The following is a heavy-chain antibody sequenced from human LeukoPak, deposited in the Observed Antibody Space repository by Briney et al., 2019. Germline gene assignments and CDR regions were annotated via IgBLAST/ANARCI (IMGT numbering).Heavy chain of an antibody. J-gene: IGHJ6*03. D-gene: IGHD3-9*01. Sequence: SETLSLTCTVSGGSISSYYWSWIRQPPGKGLEWIGEINHSGSTNYNPSLKSRVAISVGTSKNHFSLDLSSVTAADTAVYYCAITHYDILTGYHKYMDVWGKGTTVTISS. CDR2: INHSGST. V-gene: IGHV4-34*01. CDR3: AITHYDILTGYHKYMDV. CDR1: GGSISSYY.